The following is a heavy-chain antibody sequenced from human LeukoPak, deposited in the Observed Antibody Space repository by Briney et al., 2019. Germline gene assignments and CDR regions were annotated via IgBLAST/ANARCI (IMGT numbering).Heavy chain of an antibody. J-gene: IGHJ6*03. CDR1: GYTFTSYG. CDR3: ARKRYSSSSNYYYMDV. Sequence: GASVKVSCKASGYTFTSYGISWVRQAPGQGLEWMGWISAYNGNTNYAQKLQGRVTMTTDTSTSTAYMELRSLRSDDTAVYYCARKRYSSSSNYYYMDVWGRGTTVTVSS. CDR2: ISAYNGNT. D-gene: IGHD6-6*01. V-gene: IGHV1-18*01.